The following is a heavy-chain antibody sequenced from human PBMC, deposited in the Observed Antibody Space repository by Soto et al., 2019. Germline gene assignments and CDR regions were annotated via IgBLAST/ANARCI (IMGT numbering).Heavy chain of an antibody. Sequence: EVQLVESGGGLVKPGGSLRLSCVASGFTFSNYWMTWVRQAPGKGLEWVANIKRDGSVKNFADSVEGRFTISRDNAEKSLYLSMKSLRGEDTAVYDCAKDDNYCDGCVCWDVGDVWGQGTMVAASS. D-gene: IGHD3-22*01. J-gene: IGHJ3*01. CDR1: GFTFSNYW. CDR2: IKRDGSVK. V-gene: IGHV3-7*05. CDR3: AKDDNYCDGCVCWDVGDV.